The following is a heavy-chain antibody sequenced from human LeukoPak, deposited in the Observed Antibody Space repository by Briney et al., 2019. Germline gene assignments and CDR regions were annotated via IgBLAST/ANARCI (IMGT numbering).Heavy chain of an antibody. CDR2: IKQDGSEK. Sequence: GGSLRLSCAASGFTFSSYWMSWVRQAPGKGLEWVANIKQDGSEKYYVDSVKGRFTISRDNAKKSVYPQMNSLRVEDTAVYYCEVSSGGYWGQGTLVTVSS. D-gene: IGHD6-19*01. V-gene: IGHV3-7*01. J-gene: IGHJ4*02. CDR3: EVSSGGY. CDR1: GFTFSSYW.